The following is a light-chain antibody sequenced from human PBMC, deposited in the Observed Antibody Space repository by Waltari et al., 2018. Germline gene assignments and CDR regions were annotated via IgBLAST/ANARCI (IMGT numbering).Light chain of an antibody. V-gene: IGKV3-20*01. CDR1: QYVTSSY. Sequence: IVLTQSPDTLSLSPGERATLSCRDSQYVTSSYLAWYQQKPGQGPRLLIYAASARATGSPDRFSGSGAGTDFTLTISRLEPEDFAVYFCQQYGSSLVTFGGGTEVEIK. CDR2: AAS. J-gene: IGKJ4*01. CDR3: QQYGSSLVT.